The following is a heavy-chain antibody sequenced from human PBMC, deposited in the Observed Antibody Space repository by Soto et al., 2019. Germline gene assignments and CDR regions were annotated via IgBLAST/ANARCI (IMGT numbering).Heavy chain of an antibody. CDR3: ARGVKQWLVGGDDYYYYMDV. CDR1: GFTLSDYY. J-gene: IGHJ6*03. V-gene: IGHV3-11*01. D-gene: IGHD6-19*01. CDR2: ISSSGTII. Sequence: QVQLVESGGGLAKPGGSLRLSCEASGFTLSDYYMSWIRQATGKGLEWISYISSSGTIIYYADSVKGRFTISRDNAKKALHQQRNSLGAEDAAVYYCARGVKQWLVGGDDYYYYMDVGGKGTTVTVAS.